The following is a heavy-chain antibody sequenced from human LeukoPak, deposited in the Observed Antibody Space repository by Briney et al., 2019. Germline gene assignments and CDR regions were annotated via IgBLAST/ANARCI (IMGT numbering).Heavy chain of an antibody. Sequence: SETLSLTRAASGGSIRGGPYHWSWIRQHPGKGLDWIGYIHYSGTTYYNPSLKSRVTISVDTSNNQFSLKLSSVSAADTAVYYCARADCSTTCYYFDDWGRGTLVTVSS. D-gene: IGHD2-2*01. CDR1: GGSIRGGPYH. CDR3: ARADCSTTCYYFDD. J-gene: IGHJ4*02. CDR2: IHYSGTT. V-gene: IGHV4-31*11.